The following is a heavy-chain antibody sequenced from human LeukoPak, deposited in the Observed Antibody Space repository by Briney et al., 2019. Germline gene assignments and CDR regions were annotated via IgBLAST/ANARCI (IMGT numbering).Heavy chain of an antibody. D-gene: IGHD2-8*01. Sequence: PSETLSLTCTVSGGSTSSYYWSRIRQPPGKALEWIGEINHSGSTNYNPSLKSRVTISVDTSKNQFSLKLSSVTAADTAVYYCARGKDGQYCTNGVCYGGYWFDPWGQGTLVTVSS. CDR3: ARGKDGQYCTNGVCYGGYWFDP. J-gene: IGHJ5*02. V-gene: IGHV4-34*01. CDR2: INHSGST. CDR1: GGSTSSYY.